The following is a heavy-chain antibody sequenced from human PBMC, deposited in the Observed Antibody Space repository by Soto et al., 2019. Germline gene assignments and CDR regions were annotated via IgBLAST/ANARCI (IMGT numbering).Heavy chain of an antibody. D-gene: IGHD3-3*01. CDR2: IYYSGST. CDR3: ARHAAPDSDDFWTTRSTGPFDY. Sequence: SETLSLTCTVSGGSISSSSYYWGWIRQSPGKGLEWIGSIYYSGSTYYNPSLKSRVTISVDTSKNQFSLKLSSVTAADTAVYYCARHAAPDSDDFWTTRSTGPFDYWGQGTLVTVSS. CDR1: GGSISSSSYY. V-gene: IGHV4-39*01. J-gene: IGHJ4*02.